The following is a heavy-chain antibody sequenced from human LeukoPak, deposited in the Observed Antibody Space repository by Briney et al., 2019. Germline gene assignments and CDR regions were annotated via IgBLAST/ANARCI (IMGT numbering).Heavy chain of an antibody. CDR1: GYTFTGYY. D-gene: IGHD1-7*01. CDR2: INPNSGDT. CDR3: ARVAGTTLPDYYYYMDV. Sequence: ASVKVSCKASGYTFTGYYMHWVRQAPGQGLEWMGWINPNSGDTNYAQKFQGRVTMTRDTSISTAYMELSRLRSDDTAVYYCARVAGTTLPDYYYYMDVWGKGTTVTVSS. J-gene: IGHJ6*03. V-gene: IGHV1-2*02.